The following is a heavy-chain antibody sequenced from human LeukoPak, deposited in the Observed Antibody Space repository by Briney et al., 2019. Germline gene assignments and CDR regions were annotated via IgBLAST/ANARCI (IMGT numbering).Heavy chain of an antibody. D-gene: IGHD3-3*01. V-gene: IGHV3-9*01. CDR1: GFIFDDHG. CDR3: AEKNYGLWSGTFDY. CDR2: ISWSSGII. Sequence: GGSLRLSCAASGFIFDDHGMHWVRQAPGKGLEWVSGISWSSGIIGYADSVKGRFTISRDNAKNSLYPQMESLRAEDTAVYYCAEKNYGLWSGTFDYWGQGTLVTVSS. J-gene: IGHJ4*02.